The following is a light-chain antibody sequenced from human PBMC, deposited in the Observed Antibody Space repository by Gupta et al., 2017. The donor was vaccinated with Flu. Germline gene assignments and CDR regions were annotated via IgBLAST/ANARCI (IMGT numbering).Light chain of an antibody. V-gene: IGKV1-5*03. CDR2: EAS. CDR1: QSINTR. J-gene: IGKJ1*01. CDR3: QQYNKYPKT. Sequence: PSILSVYGGDRVTIPCRASQSINTRWAWYQQKSGKAPRVWIYEASTIDSGIPARFSGSGSGTEFSLTISGLQSDDFATYYCQQYNKYPKTFGQGTKVEI.